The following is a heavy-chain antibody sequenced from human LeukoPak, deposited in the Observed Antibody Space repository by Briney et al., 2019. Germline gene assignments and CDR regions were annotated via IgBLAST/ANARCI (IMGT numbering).Heavy chain of an antibody. V-gene: IGHV4-59*08. CDR3: ARHGSGSFPKGWFDP. CDR1: GGSISSYY. D-gene: IGHD1-26*01. J-gene: IGHJ5*02. Sequence: SETLSLTCTVSGGSISSYYWSWIRQPPGKGLEWIGYIYYSGSTNYNPSLKSRVTISVDTSKNQFSLKLSSVTAADTAVYYCARHGSGSFPKGWFDPWGRGTLVTVSS. CDR2: IYYSGST.